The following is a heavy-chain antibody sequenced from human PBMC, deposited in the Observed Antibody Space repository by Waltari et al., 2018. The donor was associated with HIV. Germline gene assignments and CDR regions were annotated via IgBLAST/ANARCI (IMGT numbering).Heavy chain of an antibody. J-gene: IGHJ6*02. CDR1: GFTFRYSW. D-gene: IGHD5-12*01. CDR2: LRDEGSEE. V-gene: IGHV3-7*01. CDR3: ASSRSDYDTKYYGMGV. Sequence: ELHLVESGGNLVQPGGSLRLSCPASGFTFRYSWMSWVRQAPGKGVGGGARLRDEGSEEVYVGSGKGRFTISRDNAKSSVYLQRNSLRVEDSAIYYCASSRSDYDTKYYGMGVWGQGTTVSVSS.